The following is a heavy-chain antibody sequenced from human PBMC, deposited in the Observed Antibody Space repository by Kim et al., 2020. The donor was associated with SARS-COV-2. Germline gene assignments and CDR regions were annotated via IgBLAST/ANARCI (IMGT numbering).Heavy chain of an antibody. CDR2: INSDGSST. V-gene: IGHV3-74*01. D-gene: IGHD5-12*01. J-gene: IGHJ4*02. CDR1: GFTFSSYW. Sequence: GGSLRLSCAASGFTFSSYWMHWVRQAPGKGLVWVSRINSDGSSTSYADSVKGRFTISRDNAKNTLYLQMNSLRAEDTAVYYCARVYSGYANLDYWGQGTLVTVSS. CDR3: ARVYSGYANLDY.